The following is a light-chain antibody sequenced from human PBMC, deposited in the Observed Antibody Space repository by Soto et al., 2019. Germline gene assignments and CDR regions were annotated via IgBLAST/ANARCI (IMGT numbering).Light chain of an antibody. V-gene: IGKV1-39*01. CDR2: GAS. CDR3: QQSYSTPRT. CDR1: QSIARY. J-gene: IGKJ1*01. Sequence: DIQMTQSPSSLSASVGDRVTITCRASQSIARYLNWYQQKPGTAPKVLIYGASSLQSGVPSRFSGGGSGTDFTLTINFLLPEDFATYYCQQSYSTPRTFGQGVKVEIK.